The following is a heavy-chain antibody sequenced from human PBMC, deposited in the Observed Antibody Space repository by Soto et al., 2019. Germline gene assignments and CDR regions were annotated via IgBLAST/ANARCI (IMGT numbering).Heavy chain of an antibody. J-gene: IGHJ4*02. CDR3: ARDLKLEGTGLDY. V-gene: IGHV4-31*03. Sequence: SETLSLTCTVSGGSISSGGYYWSWISQHPGKGLEWIGYIYYSGSSYYNPSLKSRITISVDTSKNQFSLKVSSVTAADTAVYYCARDLKLEGTGLDYWGQGTLVTVSS. D-gene: IGHD1-1*01. CDR2: IYYSGSS. CDR1: GGSISSGGYY.